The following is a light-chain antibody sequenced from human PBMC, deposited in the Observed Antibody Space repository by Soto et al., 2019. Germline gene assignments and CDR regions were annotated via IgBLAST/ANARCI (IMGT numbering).Light chain of an antibody. V-gene: IGKV1-39*01. CDR1: QTISRN. CDR2: AAS. Sequence: DIQMAQSPSYLAASVGDKVTITCLASQTISRNLNWYQNKPGTDPKILIYAASSLQSGVPSRFSGSGSGTDFNLAISSLQPGDFATYEGQQTESITITFGQGTQLEIK. CDR3: QQTESITIT. J-gene: IGKJ5*01.